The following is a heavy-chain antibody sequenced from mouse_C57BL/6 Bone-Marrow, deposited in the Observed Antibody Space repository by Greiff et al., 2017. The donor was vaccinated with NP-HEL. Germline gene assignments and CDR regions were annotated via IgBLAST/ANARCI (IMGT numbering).Heavy chain of an antibody. J-gene: IGHJ3*01. Sequence: VKLMESGAELVKPAASVKLSCKASGYTFTSYWRHWVQQRPGQGLEWIGEIDPSDSYSNYNQKFKGNSTLTVDKSSSTAYMHHSSLTSEDAAVYYCARGWLLPFAYWGQGTLVTVSA. CDR1: GYTFTSYW. V-gene: IGHV1-69*01. CDR3: ARGWLLPFAY. D-gene: IGHD2-3*01. CDR2: IDPSDSYS.